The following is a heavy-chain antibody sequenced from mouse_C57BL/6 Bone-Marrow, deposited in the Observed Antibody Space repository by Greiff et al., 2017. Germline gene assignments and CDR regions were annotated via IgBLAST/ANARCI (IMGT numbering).Heavy chain of an antibody. Sequence: EVQLQQSGPELVKPGASVKISCKASGYSFPDYNMNWVKQCNGKSLEWIGVINPNYGTTSYKQKFKGKATLTVDPSSSTAYMQLNSLTSEDSAVYYWARGYDYDYAMDYWGQGTSVTVSS. J-gene: IGHJ4*01. D-gene: IGHD2-4*01. CDR2: INPNYGTT. CDR3: ARGYDYDYAMDY. CDR1: GYSFPDYN. V-gene: IGHV1-39*01.